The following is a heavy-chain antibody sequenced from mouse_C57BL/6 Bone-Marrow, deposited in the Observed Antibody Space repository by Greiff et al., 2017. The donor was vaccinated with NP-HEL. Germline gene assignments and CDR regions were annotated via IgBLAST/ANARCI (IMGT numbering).Heavy chain of an antibody. Sequence: VKQRPGQGLEWIGMIHPNSGSTNYNEKFKSKATLTVDKSSSTAYMQLSSLTSEDSAVYYCARRRGGSYDGYYFDYWGQGTTLTVSS. J-gene: IGHJ2*01. V-gene: IGHV1-64*01. D-gene: IGHD2-3*01. CDR2: IHPNSGST. CDR3: ARRRGGSYDGYYFDY.